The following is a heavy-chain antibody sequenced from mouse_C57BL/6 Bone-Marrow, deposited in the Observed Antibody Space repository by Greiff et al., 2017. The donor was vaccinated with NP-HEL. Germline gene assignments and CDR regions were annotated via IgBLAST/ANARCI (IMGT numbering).Heavy chain of an antibody. D-gene: IGHD1-1*01. CDR2: IDPANGNT. J-gene: IGHJ1*03. V-gene: IGHV14-3*01. Sequence: VQLQQSVAELVRPGASVKLSCTASGFNIKNTYMHWVKQRPEQGLEWIGRIDPANGNTKYAPKFQGKATITADTSSNTAYLQLSSLTSEDTAIYYCASFITTVVASDWYFDVWGTGTTVTVSS. CDR3: ASFITTVVASDWYFDV. CDR1: GFNIKNTY.